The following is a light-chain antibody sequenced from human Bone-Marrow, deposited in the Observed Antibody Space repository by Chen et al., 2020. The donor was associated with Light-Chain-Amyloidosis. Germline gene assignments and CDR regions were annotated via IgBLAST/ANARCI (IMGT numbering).Light chain of an antibody. CDR3: QQYYGIPTWT. CDR1: QSVLYSSNNKNY. Sequence: DIVMTQSPDSLAVSLGERATINCKSSQSVLYSSNNKNYLAWYQQKPGQPPKLLIYWASTRESGVPDRFSGSGSGTDFTLTISSLQAEDVAVYYCQQYYGIPTWTFGQGTKVEIK. CDR2: WAS. V-gene: IGKV4-1*01. J-gene: IGKJ1*01.